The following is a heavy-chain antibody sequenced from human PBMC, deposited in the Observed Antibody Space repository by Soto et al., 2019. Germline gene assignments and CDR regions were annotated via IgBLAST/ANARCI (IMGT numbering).Heavy chain of an antibody. Sequence: QVQLVQSGAEVKRPGDSVKVSCKASGYTFPKYGINWVRQAPGQGLEWMGWITAHNGKTNYAQNVQGRDSMTTDTSTMITYLELRSLRSDDTAKYFCARSRRECSRDTCYSDFDYWGQGTLVPVSS. D-gene: IGHD2-15*01. J-gene: IGHJ4*02. CDR1: GYTFPKYG. CDR2: ITAHNGKT. CDR3: ARSRRECSRDTCYSDFDY. V-gene: IGHV1-18*01.